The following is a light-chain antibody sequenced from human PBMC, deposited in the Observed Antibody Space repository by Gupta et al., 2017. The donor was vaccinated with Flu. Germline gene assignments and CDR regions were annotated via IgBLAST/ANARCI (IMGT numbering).Light chain of an antibody. CDR2: DAS. V-gene: IGKV3-11*01. J-gene: IGKJ5*01. Sequence: DQKKPGQAPRLLMSDASTRATCIPARFGGSGSGTDFTLTIRSLEPEDLAVYFCQQCADWPMTFGQGTRLEIK. CDR3: QQCADWPMT.